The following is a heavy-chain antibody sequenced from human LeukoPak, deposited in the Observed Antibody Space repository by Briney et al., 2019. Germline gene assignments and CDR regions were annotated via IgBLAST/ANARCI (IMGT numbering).Heavy chain of an antibody. Sequence: SETLSLTCTVSGGSISRYYWSWIRQPPGKGLEWIGYIYYSGSTNYNPPLKSRVTISVDTSKNQFSLKLSSVTAADTAVYYCARRQTGTSYFDYWGQGTLVTVSS. J-gene: IGHJ4*02. V-gene: IGHV4-59*08. CDR2: IYYSGST. D-gene: IGHD1-1*01. CDR1: GGSISRYY. CDR3: ARRQTGTSYFDY.